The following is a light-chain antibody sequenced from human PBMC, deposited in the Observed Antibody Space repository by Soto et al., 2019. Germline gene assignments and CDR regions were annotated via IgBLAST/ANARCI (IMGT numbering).Light chain of an antibody. CDR3: QQYNGWPWT. V-gene: IGKV3-11*01. CDR2: DAS. J-gene: IGKJ1*01. CDR1: QSVSSY. Sequence: EIVLTQSPATLSLSPGERATLSCRASQSVSSYLAWYQQKPGQAPRLLIYDASNRATGIPARFSGSGSGTDFTLTITGLQSEDFAVYYCQQYNGWPWTFGLGTKVEI.